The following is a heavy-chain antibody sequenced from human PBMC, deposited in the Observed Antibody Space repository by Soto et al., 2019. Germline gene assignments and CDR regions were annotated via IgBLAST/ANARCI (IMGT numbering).Heavy chain of an antibody. CDR1: GGSISRVNYC. J-gene: IGHJ4*02. CDR3: ARGQVVAAQH. D-gene: IGHD2-15*01. V-gene: IGHV4-30-4*02. Sequence: SETLSLTCTVSGGSISRVNYCWSWIRQLPDKGLEWIGHIYNGGSTYNNPSLTSRVTISVDTSKNQFSLKLSSVTAADTAVYYCARGQVVAAQHWGQGTLVTVSS. CDR2: IYNGGST.